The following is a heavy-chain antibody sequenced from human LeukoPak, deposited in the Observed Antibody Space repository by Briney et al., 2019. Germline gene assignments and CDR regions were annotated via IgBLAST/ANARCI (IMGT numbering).Heavy chain of an antibody. CDR1: GYTFTSYG. CDR2: ISAYNGNT. D-gene: IGHD3-22*01. J-gene: IGHJ4*02. CDR3: ARESADYYDSSGTTYYFDY. Sequence: ASVKVSCKASGYTFTSYGISWVRQAPGQGLEWMGWISAYNGNTNYAQKLQGRVTMTTDTSTSTAYMELRSLRSDDTAVYYCARESADYYDSSGTTYYFDYWGQGTLVTVSS. V-gene: IGHV1-18*01.